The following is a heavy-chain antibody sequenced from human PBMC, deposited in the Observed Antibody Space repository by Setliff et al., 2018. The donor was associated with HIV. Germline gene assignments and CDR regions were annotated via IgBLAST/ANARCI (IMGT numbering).Heavy chain of an antibody. CDR3: AWGPAATSMDY. V-gene: IGHV4-34*01. D-gene: IGHD2-2*01. Sequence: SETLSLTCVVYGGSFSGSFWSWIRQPPGKGLEWIGEINHSGSTNYNPSFKSRVTISGDTSNNQFSLRLSSVTAADTAVYYCAWGPAATSMDYWGQGTLVTSPQ. CDR1: GGSFSGSF. CDR2: INHSGST. J-gene: IGHJ4*02.